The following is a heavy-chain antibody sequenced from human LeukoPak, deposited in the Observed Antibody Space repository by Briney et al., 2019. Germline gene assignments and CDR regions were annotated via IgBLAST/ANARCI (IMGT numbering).Heavy chain of an antibody. D-gene: IGHD2-15*01. CDR1: GFTFSSYA. Sequence: GGSLRLSCAASGFTFSSYAMSWVRQAPGKGLEWVSAISGSGGSTYYADSVKGRFTISRDNSKDTLYLQMNSLRAEDTAVYYCAKRRLPETSNWFDPWGQGTLVTVSS. CDR2: ISGSGGST. V-gene: IGHV3-23*01. CDR3: AKRRLPETSNWFDP. J-gene: IGHJ5*02.